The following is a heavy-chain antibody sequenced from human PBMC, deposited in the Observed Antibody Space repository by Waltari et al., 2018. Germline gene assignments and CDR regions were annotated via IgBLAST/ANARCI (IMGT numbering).Heavy chain of an antibody. D-gene: IGHD6-25*01. CDR3: AKTAAYFTPPFDS. CDR1: GFVFSTFA. J-gene: IGHJ4*02. Sequence: QVQLVQSGAEVRKPGASVKVSCKASGFVFSTFAIHWVRQAPGQRLEWMGWINGNDKTKYSGTVQGRLTISRDTAASTAYLELRSLTSEDTAVYDCAKTAAYFTPPFDSWGQGTLVTVSS. CDR2: INGNDKT. V-gene: IGHV1-3*01.